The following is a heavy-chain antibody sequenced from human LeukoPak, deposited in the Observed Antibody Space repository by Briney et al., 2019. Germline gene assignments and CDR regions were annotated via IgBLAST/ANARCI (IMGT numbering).Heavy chain of an antibody. Sequence: SETLSLTCAVSGYSISSGYYWGWIRQPPGKGLEWIGSIYHSGGTYYNPSLKSRVTISVDTSKNQFSLKLSSVTAADTAVYYCARDMMWFGELSQGSYYFDYWGQGTLVTVSS. V-gene: IGHV4-38-2*02. CDR1: GYSISSGYY. D-gene: IGHD3-10*01. CDR2: IYHSGGT. J-gene: IGHJ4*02. CDR3: ARDMMWFGELSQGSYYFDY.